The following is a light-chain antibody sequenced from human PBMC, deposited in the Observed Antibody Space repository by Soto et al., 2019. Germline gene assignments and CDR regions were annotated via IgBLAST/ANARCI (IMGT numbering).Light chain of an antibody. CDR3: QQRNVWRPFT. CDR2: GAF. Sequence: EIVLTQSPATLSLSPGERATLSCRASPSVTNFLAWYQQKPGQAPRILIDGAFNRATCIPARFIGRGSVTDVTLAISSREPEASALYYCQQRNVWRPFTGGQGTLLETK. J-gene: IGKJ5*01. V-gene: IGKV3-11*01. CDR1: PSVTNF.